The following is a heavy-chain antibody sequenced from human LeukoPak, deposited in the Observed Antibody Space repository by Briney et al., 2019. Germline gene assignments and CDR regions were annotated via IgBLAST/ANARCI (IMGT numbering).Heavy chain of an antibody. CDR2: IYAGGRT. J-gene: IGHJ4*02. CDR1: GFTVSSNY. D-gene: IGHD1-26*01. CDR3: AKLYNGSYYS. Sequence: PGGSLRLSCAASGFTVSSNYMSWVRQVPGKGLEWVSIIYAGGRTYFPDSVKGRFTISRDNAQNMLYLQLNSLRAEDTAVYYCAKLYNGSYYSWGQGTLVTVSS. V-gene: IGHV3-53*01.